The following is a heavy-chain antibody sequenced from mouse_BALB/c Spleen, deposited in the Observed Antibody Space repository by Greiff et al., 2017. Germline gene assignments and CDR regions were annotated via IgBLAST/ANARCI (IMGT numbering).Heavy chain of an antibody. CDR1: GFNIKDYY. CDR3: NAYNYRYDDEGFAY. Sequence: EVQLQESGAELVRSGASVKLSCTASGFNIKDYYMHWVKQRPEQGLEWIGWIDPENGDTEYAPKFQGKATMTADTSSNTAYLQLSSLTSEDTAVYYCNAYNYRYDDEGFAYWGQGTLVTVSA. CDR2: IDPENGDT. D-gene: IGHD2-14*01. V-gene: IGHV14-4*02. J-gene: IGHJ3*01.